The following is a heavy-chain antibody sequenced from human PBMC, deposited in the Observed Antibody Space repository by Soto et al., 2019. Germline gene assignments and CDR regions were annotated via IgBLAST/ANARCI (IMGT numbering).Heavy chain of an antibody. V-gene: IGHV4-59*08. Sequence: PSETLSLTCTVSGGSISSYYWSWIRQPPGKGLEWIGYIYYSVIIIYNPSLKSRVTISVDTSKNQFSLKLSSVTAADTAVYYCAKSLRNTPLWWFDPWGQGTLVTVSS. D-gene: IGHD2-21*01. CDR3: AKSLRNTPLWWFDP. CDR1: GGSISSYY. CDR2: IYYSVII. J-gene: IGHJ5*02.